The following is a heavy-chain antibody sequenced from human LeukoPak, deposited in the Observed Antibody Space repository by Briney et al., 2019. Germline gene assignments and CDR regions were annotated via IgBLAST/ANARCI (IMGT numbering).Heavy chain of an antibody. CDR3: ARGGYSSGWYYHAFGI. Sequence: PGGSLRLSCAASGFTFSSYEMNWVRQAPGKGLEWVSYISSSGTTIYYADSVQGRFTISRDNAKNSLYLQMNSLRAEDTAVYYCARGGYSSGWYYHAFGIWGQGTMVTVSS. CDR1: GFTFSSYE. V-gene: IGHV3-48*03. D-gene: IGHD6-19*01. J-gene: IGHJ3*02. CDR2: ISSSGTTI.